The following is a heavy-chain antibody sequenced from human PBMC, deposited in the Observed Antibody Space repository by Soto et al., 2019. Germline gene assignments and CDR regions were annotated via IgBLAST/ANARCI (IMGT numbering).Heavy chain of an antibody. CDR3: ARLNSPISPYYYYGMDV. CDR1: GASITGSDW. V-gene: IGHV4-4*02. J-gene: IGHJ6*02. Sequence: LSLTCTVSGASITGSDWWRWVRQTPEKGLEWIGEIYHSGTTNYHPSLKSRVTISQDKSKNQFSLNLTSVTAADTAVYYCARLNSPISPYYYYGMDVWGQGTTVTVSS. D-gene: IGHD3-3*02. CDR2: IYHSGTT.